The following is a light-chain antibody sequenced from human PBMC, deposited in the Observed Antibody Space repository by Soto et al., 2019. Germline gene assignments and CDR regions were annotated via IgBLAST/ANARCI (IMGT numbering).Light chain of an antibody. CDR3: SSYTSSRTLV. V-gene: IGLV2-14*01. Sequence: QSVLTQPASVSGSPGQSITISCTGTSSGVAYSNSVSWYQHHPGKAPKLLIYDVTNRPSGASNRFSGSKSGNTASLTISGLQAEDEADYYCSSYTSSRTLVFGTGTKVTVL. J-gene: IGLJ1*01. CDR2: DVT. CDR1: SSGVAYSNS.